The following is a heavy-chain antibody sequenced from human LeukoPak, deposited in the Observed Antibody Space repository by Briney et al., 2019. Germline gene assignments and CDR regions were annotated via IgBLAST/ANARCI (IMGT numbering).Heavy chain of an antibody. CDR1: GFTFSSYA. D-gene: IGHD6-19*01. J-gene: IGHJ4*02. Sequence: GGSVRLSCAASGFTFSSYAMSWVRQAPGKGLEWVSAISGSGGSTYCADSVKGRFTISRDNSKNTLYLQMNSLRVEDTAVYYCAKDSSGWYLYYFDYWGQGTLVTVSS. CDR2: ISGSGGST. V-gene: IGHV3-23*01. CDR3: AKDSSGWYLYYFDY.